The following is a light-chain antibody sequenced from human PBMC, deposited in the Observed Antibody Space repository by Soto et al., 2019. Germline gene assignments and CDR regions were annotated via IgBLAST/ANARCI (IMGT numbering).Light chain of an antibody. Sequence: EIVLTQSPGTLSLSPGERATLSCRASQRVSSSYLAWYQQKPGQAPRLLIYGASSRATGIPDRFSGRGSGTDFTLPISRLEPEDFAVYYCQQYGSSPPYTFGQGTKLEIK. V-gene: IGKV3-20*01. J-gene: IGKJ2*01. CDR3: QQYGSSPPYT. CDR2: GAS. CDR1: QRVSSSY.